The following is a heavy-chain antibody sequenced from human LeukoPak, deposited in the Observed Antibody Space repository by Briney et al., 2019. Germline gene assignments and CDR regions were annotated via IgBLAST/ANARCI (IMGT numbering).Heavy chain of an antibody. CDR2: ISWNSGSI. D-gene: IGHD6-19*01. V-gene: IGHV3-9*01. Sequence: GRSLRLSCAGSGFIFNNYAMHWVRQPPGKGLGWVSGISWNSGSIDYADSVKGRFTISRDNAKNSLYLQMNSLRVEDTAFYYCAKDNRRHYTSGPNPDSLHWGQGALVTVSS. CDR3: AKDNRRHYTSGPNPDSLH. CDR1: GFIFNNYA. J-gene: IGHJ4*02.